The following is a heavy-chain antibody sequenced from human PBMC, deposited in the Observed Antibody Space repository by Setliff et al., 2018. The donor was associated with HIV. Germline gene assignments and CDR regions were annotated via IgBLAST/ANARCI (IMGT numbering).Heavy chain of an antibody. CDR3: ARVAGGYYFDY. CDR2: IIPIFGSA. Sequence: SVKVSCKASGYTFTSYGMNWVRQAPGQGLEWMGGIIPIFGSANYAQKFQGRVTITTDESTSTAYMELSSLRSEDTAVYYCARVAGGYYFDYWGQGTLVTVSS. CDR1: GYTFTSYG. V-gene: IGHV1-69*05. J-gene: IGHJ4*02.